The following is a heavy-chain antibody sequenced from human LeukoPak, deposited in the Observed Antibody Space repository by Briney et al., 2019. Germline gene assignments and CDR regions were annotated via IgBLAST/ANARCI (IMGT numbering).Heavy chain of an antibody. CDR1: GGSISSGGYY. Sequence: PSETLSLTCTVSGGSISSGGYYWSWIRQHPGKGLEWIGYIYYSGSTYYNPSLKSRVTISVDTSKNQFSLKLSSVTAADTAVYYCARARRLTGKDYYYYYGMDVWGQGTTVTVSS. V-gene: IGHV4-31*03. CDR3: ARARRLTGKDYYYYYGMDV. D-gene: IGHD7-27*01. CDR2: IYYSGST. J-gene: IGHJ6*02.